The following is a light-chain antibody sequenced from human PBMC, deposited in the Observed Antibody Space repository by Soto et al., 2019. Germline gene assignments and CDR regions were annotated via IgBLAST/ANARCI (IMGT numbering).Light chain of an antibody. CDR1: SSDVGGYNH. CDR2: EVR. CDR3: SSYTDSTNYV. J-gene: IGLJ1*01. V-gene: IGLV2-14*01. Sequence: QSALTQPASVSGSPGQSITISCTGTSSDVGGYNHVSWYQQHPGKAPKLIIYEVRNRPSGVSNRLSGSKSGNTASLTISGLKAEDEADYYCSSYTDSTNYVFGPGTKLTVL.